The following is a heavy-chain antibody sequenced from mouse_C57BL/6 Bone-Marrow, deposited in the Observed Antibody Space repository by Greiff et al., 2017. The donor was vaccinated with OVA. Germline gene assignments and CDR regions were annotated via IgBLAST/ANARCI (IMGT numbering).Heavy chain of an antibody. CDR3: AREDGYDVAY. CDR1: GYTFTSYW. V-gene: IGHV1-69*01. J-gene: IGHJ3*01. CDR2: IDPSDSYT. Sequence: QVQLQQSGAELVMPGASVKLSCKASGYTFTSYWMHWVKQRPGQGLEWIGEIDPSDSYTNYNQKFKGKSTLTVDKSSSTAYMQLSSLTSEDSAVYYCAREDGYDVAYWGQGTLVTVSA. D-gene: IGHD2-2*01.